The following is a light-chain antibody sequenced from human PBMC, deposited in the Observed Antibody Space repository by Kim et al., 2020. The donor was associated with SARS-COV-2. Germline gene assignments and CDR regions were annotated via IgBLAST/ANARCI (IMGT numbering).Light chain of an antibody. CDR3: QRADSFPLG. Sequence: ASVGDRVTITCRASQDISSWLAWYQQRPGKAPKLLVSAASSLQSGVPSRFSGSGSGTDFTLTISSLQPEDFASYYCQRADSFPLGFGGGTKVDIK. CDR1: QDISSW. V-gene: IGKV1-12*01. CDR2: AAS. J-gene: IGKJ4*01.